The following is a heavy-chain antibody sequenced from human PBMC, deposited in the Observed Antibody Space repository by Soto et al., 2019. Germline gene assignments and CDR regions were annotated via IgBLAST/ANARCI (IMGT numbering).Heavy chain of an antibody. CDR3: ARRFRGDAFDI. CDR1: GGTFSSYT. CDR2: IIPILGIA. V-gene: IGHV1-69*02. D-gene: IGHD2-21*01. J-gene: IGHJ3*02. Sequence: QVQLVQSGAAVKKPGSSVKVSCKASGGTFSSYTISWVRQAPGQGLEWMGRIIPILGIANYAQKFQGRVTITADKSTSTAYMELSSLRSEDTAVYYCARRFRGDAFDIWGQGTMVTVSS.